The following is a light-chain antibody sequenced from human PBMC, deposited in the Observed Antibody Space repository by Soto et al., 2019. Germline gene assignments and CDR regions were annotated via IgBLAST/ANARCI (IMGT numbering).Light chain of an antibody. CDR3: QQYDNLPWT. V-gene: IGKV1-33*01. CDR2: DEY. CDR1: QDISNY. J-gene: IGKJ4*01. Sequence: DIQMTQSPSSLSASVGDSVTITCQASQDISNYLNWYQQKPGKAPKLLIYDEYNLETGVPSRFSGSGSGTDFTFTISSLQPEDIATYYCQQYDNLPWTFGGGTKVEIK.